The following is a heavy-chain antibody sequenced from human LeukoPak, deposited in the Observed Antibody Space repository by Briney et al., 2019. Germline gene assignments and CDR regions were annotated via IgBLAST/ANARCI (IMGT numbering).Heavy chain of an antibody. CDR3: ARDRCSGGSCYSGWTYFDY. V-gene: IGHV3-21*01. D-gene: IGHD2-15*01. Sequence: GGSLRLSCAASGFTFSSYSMNWVRQAPGKGLEWVSSISSSSSYIYYADSVKGRFTISRDNAKNSLYLQMNSLRAEDTAVYYCARDRCSGGSCYSGWTYFDYWGQGTLVTVPS. CDR2: ISSSSSYI. J-gene: IGHJ4*02. CDR1: GFTFSSYS.